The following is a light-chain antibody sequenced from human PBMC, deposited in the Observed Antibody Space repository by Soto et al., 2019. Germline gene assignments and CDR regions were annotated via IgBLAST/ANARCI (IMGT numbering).Light chain of an antibody. V-gene: IGKV3D-20*01. CDR2: DAS. J-gene: IGKJ5*01. Sequence: EIVMTQSPSTLSVSPGERATLSCRASQSVGSDLAWYQQKPGLAPRLLIYDASSRATGVPTRISGSGSGTDFTLTISRLEPEDFAVYYCQQYGSSPFGQGTRLEIK. CDR3: QQYGSSP. CDR1: QSVGSD.